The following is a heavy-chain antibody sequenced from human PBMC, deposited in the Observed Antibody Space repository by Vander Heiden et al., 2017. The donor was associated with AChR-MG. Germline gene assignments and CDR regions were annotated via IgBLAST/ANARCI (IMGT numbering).Heavy chain of an antibody. CDR1: GGSFSSYY. V-gene: IGHV4-59*01. D-gene: IGHD2-21*01. CDR3: ARLISRPYYYGRDV. CDR2: IDYSGST. Sequence: QVQLQESGPGLVKPSETLSLTCTVSGGSFSSYYWSWIRQPPGKGLEWIGYIDYSGSTDYNPSLKSRVTMLLDTSKNQFSLKPSSVTAADAAVYYCARLISRPYYYGRDVGGQGNTVNVSS. J-gene: IGHJ6*02.